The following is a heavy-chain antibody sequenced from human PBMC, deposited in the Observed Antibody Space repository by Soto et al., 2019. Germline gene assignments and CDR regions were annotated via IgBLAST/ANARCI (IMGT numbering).Heavy chain of an antibody. V-gene: IGHV4-31*03. J-gene: IGHJ4*02. CDR2: IYYSGST. CDR3: ARQKYCTNGVCYRGDFDY. D-gene: IGHD2-8*01. Sequence: SETLSLTCTVSGGSISSGGYYWSWIRQHPGKGLEWIGYIYYSGSTYYNPSLKSRVTISVDTSKNQFSLKLSSVTAADTAVYYCARQKYCTNGVCYRGDFDYWGQGTLVTVS. CDR1: GGSISSGGYY.